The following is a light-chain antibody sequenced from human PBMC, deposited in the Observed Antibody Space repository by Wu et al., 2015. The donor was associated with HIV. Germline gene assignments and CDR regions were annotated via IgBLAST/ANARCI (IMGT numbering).Light chain of an antibody. V-gene: IGKV3-15*01. CDR3: QHYYNYPRT. Sequence: EIVMTQSPATLSVSPGERATLSCRTSQSVSSNLAWYQQKPGQAPRLLIYGASTRATGIPARFSGSGSGTEFTLTISSLQSEDFATYYCQHYYNYPRTFGQGTTVEIK. CDR2: GAS. CDR1: QSVSSN. J-gene: IGKJ1*01.